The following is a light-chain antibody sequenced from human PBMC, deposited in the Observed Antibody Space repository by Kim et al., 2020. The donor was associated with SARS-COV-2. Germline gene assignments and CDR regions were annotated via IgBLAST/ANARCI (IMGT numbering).Light chain of an antibody. CDR2: KES. CDR1: KWGEKY. V-gene: IGLV3-1*01. Sequence: GSREKKAGRTGQGKKWGEKYGCWYQQKPGQAPGLVIYKESKRPSGVPERFSGSNSGNKATLTISGTQAMDEADYYCQAWDSSTMVFGGGTQLTVL. CDR3: QAWDSSTMV. J-gene: IGLJ2*01.